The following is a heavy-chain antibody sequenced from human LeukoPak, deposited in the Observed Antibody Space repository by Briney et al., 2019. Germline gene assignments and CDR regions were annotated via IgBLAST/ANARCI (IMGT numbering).Heavy chain of an antibody. D-gene: IGHD6-19*01. J-gene: IGHJ4*02. CDR2: IGTAGDT. Sequence: GGSLRLSCAASGFSFSSYDMHWVRQGTGKGLEWVSGIGTAGDTYYPGSVKGRFTISRENAKNSLYLQMNSLRVRDTAVYFCARAVPGTAELDYWGQGTLVTVSS. CDR3: ARAVPGTAELDY. V-gene: IGHV3-13*01. CDR1: GFSFSSYD.